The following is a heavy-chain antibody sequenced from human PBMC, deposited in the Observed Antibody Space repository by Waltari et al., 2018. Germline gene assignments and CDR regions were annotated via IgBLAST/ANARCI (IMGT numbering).Heavy chain of an antibody. J-gene: IGHJ4*02. CDR3: ARDDLEASFDY. CDR1: GFTFSSYS. V-gene: IGHV3-48*04. D-gene: IGHD1-1*01. CDR2: ISSSSSTI. Sequence: EVQLVESGGGLVQPGGSLRLSCAASGFTFSSYSMNWVRQAPGKGLEWVSYISSSSSTIYYADSVKGRFTISRDNAKNSLYLQMNSLRAEDTAVYYCARDDLEASFDYWGQGTLVTVSS.